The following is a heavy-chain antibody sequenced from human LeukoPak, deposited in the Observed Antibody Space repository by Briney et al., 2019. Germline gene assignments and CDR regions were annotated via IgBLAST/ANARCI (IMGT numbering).Heavy chain of an antibody. CDR1: GGTFSSYA. Sequence: GASVKVSCKASGGTFSSYAISWVRQAPGQGLEWMGWISAYNGNTNYAQKLQGRVTMTTDTSTSTAYMELRSLRSDDTAVYYCARDSIVATILDYWGQGTLVTVSS. J-gene: IGHJ4*02. CDR2: ISAYNGNT. CDR3: ARDSIVATILDY. V-gene: IGHV1-18*01. D-gene: IGHD5-12*01.